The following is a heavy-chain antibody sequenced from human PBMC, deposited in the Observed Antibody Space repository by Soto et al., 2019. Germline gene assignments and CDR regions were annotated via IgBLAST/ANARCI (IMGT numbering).Heavy chain of an antibody. CDR1: GLTVSGKKY. D-gene: IGHD2-2*01. Sequence: GGSLRLSCVASGLTVSGKKYMAWVRQAPGKGPEWVSGVYDLDGTYYADSVRGRFTTSRDNSKNTLYLQMNSLRAEDTAVYYCAKQLGYCSSTNCRDYYYGMDVWGQGTTVTVSS. CDR2: VYDLDGT. J-gene: IGHJ6*02. CDR3: AKQLGYCSSTNCRDYYYGMDV. V-gene: IGHV3-66*02.